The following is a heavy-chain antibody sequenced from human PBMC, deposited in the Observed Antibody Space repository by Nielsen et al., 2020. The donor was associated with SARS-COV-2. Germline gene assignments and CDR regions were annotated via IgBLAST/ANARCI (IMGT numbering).Heavy chain of an antibody. Sequence: GGSLRLSCAASGFTFSSYWMHWVRQAPGKGLVWVSRTNSDGSSTSYADSVKGRFTISRDNSKNSLYLQMNSLRTEDTALYYCARGGYYYYGMDVWGQGTTVTVSS. D-gene: IGHD1-26*01. CDR3: ARGGYYYYGMDV. CDR2: TNSDGSST. CDR1: GFTFSSYW. V-gene: IGHV3-74*01. J-gene: IGHJ6*02.